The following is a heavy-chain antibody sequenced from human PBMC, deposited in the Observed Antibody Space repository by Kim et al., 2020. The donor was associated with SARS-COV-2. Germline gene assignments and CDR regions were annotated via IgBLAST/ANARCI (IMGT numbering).Heavy chain of an antibody. D-gene: IGHD3-10*01. J-gene: IGHJ6*02. CDR3: ARVGELSGGDV. CDR2: T. Sequence: TGYAKKFQGRVTMTRNTSISTAYMELSSLRSEDTAVYYCARVGELSGGDVWGQGTTVTVSS. V-gene: IGHV1-8*01.